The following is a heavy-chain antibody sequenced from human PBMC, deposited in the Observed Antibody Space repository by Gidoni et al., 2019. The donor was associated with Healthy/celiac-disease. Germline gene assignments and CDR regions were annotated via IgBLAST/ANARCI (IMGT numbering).Heavy chain of an antibody. CDR3: ARGGRGATITRYYFDY. Sequence: QVQLVQSGAEVKKPGASVKVSCKASGYTFTSYYMHWVRQAPGQGLEWMGIINPSGGSTSYAQKFQGRVTMTRDTSTSTVYMELSSLRSEDTAVYYCARGGRGATITRYYFDYWGQGTLVTVSS. CDR2: INPSGGST. V-gene: IGHV1-46*01. J-gene: IGHJ4*02. CDR1: GYTFTSYY. D-gene: IGHD5-12*01.